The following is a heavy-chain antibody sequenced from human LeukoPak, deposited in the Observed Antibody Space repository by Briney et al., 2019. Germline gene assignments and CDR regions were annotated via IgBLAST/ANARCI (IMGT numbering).Heavy chain of an antibody. D-gene: IGHD6-25*01. CDR2: ISYEGSIK. J-gene: IGHJ4*02. CDR3: ARAQGSGYERPFDY. Sequence: QPGGSLRLSCAASGFTFSSHGMHWVRQAPGKGLEWVAVISYEGSIKYYADSVKGRFTISRDDAKNTVYLQMSSLRAEDTAVYYCARAQGSGYERPFDYWGRGTLVTVPS. CDR1: GFTFSSHG. V-gene: IGHV3-30*03.